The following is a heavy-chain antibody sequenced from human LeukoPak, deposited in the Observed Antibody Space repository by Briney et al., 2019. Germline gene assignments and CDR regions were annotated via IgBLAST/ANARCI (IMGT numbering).Heavy chain of an antibody. CDR2: INERGSST. Sequence: PGGSLRLSCAGSGFTFSNYAMTWVRQAPGKGLVWVSRINERGSSTSYADSVKGRFTISRDNAKNTLYLQMNNLRADDTAVYYCAGGRLVATSKAVAIDYWGQGTLVTVSS. V-gene: IGHV3-74*01. CDR3: AGGRLVATSKAVAIDY. D-gene: IGHD5-12*01. CDR1: GFTFSNYA. J-gene: IGHJ4*02.